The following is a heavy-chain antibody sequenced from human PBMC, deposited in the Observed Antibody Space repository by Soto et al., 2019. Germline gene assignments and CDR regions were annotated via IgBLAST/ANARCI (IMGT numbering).Heavy chain of an antibody. D-gene: IGHD6-19*01. CDR3: VKDGGAGHLSDAFDI. CDR2: ISSNGGST. V-gene: IGHV3-64D*06. CDR1: GFTFSSYA. Sequence: PVGSLRLSCSASGFTFSSYAMHWVRQAPGKGLEYVSAISSNGGSTYYADSVKGRFTISRDNSKNTLYLQMSSLRAEDTAVYYCVKDGGAGHLSDAFDIWGQGTMVTVSS. J-gene: IGHJ3*02.